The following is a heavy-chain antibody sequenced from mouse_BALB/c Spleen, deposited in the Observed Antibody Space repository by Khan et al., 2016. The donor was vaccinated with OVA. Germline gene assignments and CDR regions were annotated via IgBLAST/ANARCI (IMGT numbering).Heavy chain of an antibody. D-gene: IGHD2-3*01. CDR2: ILPGSDSP. Sequence: QVQLKQSGTELLKPGASVKISCKATGYTFSSYWIEWIKQRSGHGLEWIGEILPGSDSPNYNERFLGKATFTADTSSNTAYMQLSSLTSEDSAVYYSARHGGGYFSWFAYWGQGTLVTVSA. V-gene: IGHV1-9*01. CDR1: GYTFSSYW. CDR3: ARHGGGYFSWFAY. J-gene: IGHJ3*01.